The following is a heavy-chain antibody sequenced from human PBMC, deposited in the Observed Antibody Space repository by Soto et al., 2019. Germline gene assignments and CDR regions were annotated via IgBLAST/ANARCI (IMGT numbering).Heavy chain of an antibody. V-gene: IGHV3-33*01. Sequence: PGGSLRLSCVASGVFFRDFGMHWVRQAPGKGLEWVSDIWYGGSNIYHAESVKGRFTISRDNAKNSLYLQMNSLRAEDTAVYYCARWVLGFWSGYPTHIWALSGMDVWGQGTTVTVSS. CDR3: ARWVLGFWSGYPTHIWALSGMDV. D-gene: IGHD3-3*01. CDR2: IWYGGSNI. J-gene: IGHJ6*02. CDR1: GVFFRDFG.